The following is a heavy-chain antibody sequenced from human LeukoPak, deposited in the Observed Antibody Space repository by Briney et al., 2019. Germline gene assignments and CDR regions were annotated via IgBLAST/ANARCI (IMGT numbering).Heavy chain of an antibody. CDR1: GYTFTGYY. CDR2: INPNSGGT. V-gene: IGHV1-2*02. Sequence: ASVKVSCKASGYTFTGYYMHWVRQAPGQGLEWMGWINPNSGGTNYGQKFQGRVTMTRDTSISTAYMELSRLRSDDTAVYYCARDGRVLWFGELLYPDYWGQGTLVTVSS. CDR3: ARDGRVLWFGELLYPDY. J-gene: IGHJ4*02. D-gene: IGHD3-10*01.